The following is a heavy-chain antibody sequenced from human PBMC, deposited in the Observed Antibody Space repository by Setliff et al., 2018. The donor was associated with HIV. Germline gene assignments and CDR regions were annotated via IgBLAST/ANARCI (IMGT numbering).Heavy chain of an antibody. D-gene: IGHD6-19*01. J-gene: IGHJ4*02. CDR3: ARSPRIGVAGEFDY. V-gene: IGHV4-4*07. CDR2: IDSSGTT. CDR1: GGSFGVYR. Sequence: SETLSLTCTISGGSFGVYRWSWIRQSAGRGLEWIGRIDSSGTTDYKPSLKGRVAISVDTSKNQFSLKVNSVTAADTAVYYCARSPRIGVAGEFDYWGQGTLVTVSS.